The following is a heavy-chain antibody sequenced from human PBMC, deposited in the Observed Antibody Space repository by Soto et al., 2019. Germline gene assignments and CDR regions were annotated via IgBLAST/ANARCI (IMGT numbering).Heavy chain of an antibody. V-gene: IGHV3-7*03. J-gene: IGHJ6*02. CDR3: ARDLDITYYYYYGMDV. CDR1: GFTFSSYW. CDR2: IKQDGSEK. Sequence: EVQLVESGGGLVQPGGSLRLSCAASGFTFSSYWMSWVRQAPGKGLEWVANIKQDGSEKYYVDSVKGRFTISRDNAKNSLYLQMNCLGAEDTAVYYCARDLDITYYYYYGMDVWGQGTTVTVSS. D-gene: IGHD2-2*03.